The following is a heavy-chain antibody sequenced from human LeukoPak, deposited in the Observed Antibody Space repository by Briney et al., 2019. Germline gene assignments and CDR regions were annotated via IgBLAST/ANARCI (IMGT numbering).Heavy chain of an antibody. CDR3: AKVYSRGYYQADLDAFDI. CDR1: GFTFSSYA. Sequence: PGGSLRLSCAASGFTFSSYAMSWLRQAPGKGLEWVSAISGSGGSTYYADSVKGRFTISRDNSKNTLYLQMNSLRAEDTAVYYCAKVYSRGYYQADLDAFDIWGQGTMVTVSS. J-gene: IGHJ3*02. CDR2: ISGSGGST. V-gene: IGHV3-23*01. D-gene: IGHD3-22*01.